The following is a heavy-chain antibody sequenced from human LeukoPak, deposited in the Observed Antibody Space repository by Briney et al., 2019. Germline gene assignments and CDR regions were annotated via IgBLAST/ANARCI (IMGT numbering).Heavy chain of an antibody. CDR2: ISWNSGSI. CDR1: GFTFYDYA. D-gene: IGHD1-20*01. V-gene: IGHV3-9*01. CDR3: ARDGITGTGYYYYMDV. J-gene: IGHJ6*03. Sequence: GRSLRLSCEASGFTFYDYAMHWVRQAPGKGLEWVSGISWNSGSIGYADSVKGRFTISRDNAKNSLYLQMNSLRAEDTAVYYCARDGITGTGYYYYMDVWGKGTTVTVSS.